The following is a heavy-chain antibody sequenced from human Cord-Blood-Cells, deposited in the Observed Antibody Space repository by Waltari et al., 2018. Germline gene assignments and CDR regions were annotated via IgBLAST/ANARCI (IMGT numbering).Heavy chain of an antibody. CDR3: ARGGDAFDI. CDR2: IGTAGDT. Sequence: EVQLVESGGGLVQPGGSLRLSCAASGFTFSSYDRPWVRQATGKGLEWVSDIGTAGDTSYPGSVKGRFTISRENAKNSLYLQMNSLRAGDTAVYYCARGGDAFDIWGQGTMVTVSS. D-gene: IGHD3-16*01. V-gene: IGHV3-13*01. CDR1: GFTFSSYD. J-gene: IGHJ3*02.